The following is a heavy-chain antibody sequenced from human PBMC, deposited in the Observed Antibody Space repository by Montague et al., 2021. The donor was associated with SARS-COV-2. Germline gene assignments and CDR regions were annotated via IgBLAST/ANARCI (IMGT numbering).Heavy chain of an antibody. Sequence: SETLSLTCTVSGGSISSGGYCWSWIRQHPGKGLEWIGYIYYSGSTNYNPSLKSRVTISVDTSKNQFSLKLSSVTAADTAVYYCARGFDYWGQGTLVTVSS. CDR2: IYYSGST. CDR1: GGSISSGGYC. CDR3: ARGFDY. J-gene: IGHJ4*02. V-gene: IGHV4-61*08.